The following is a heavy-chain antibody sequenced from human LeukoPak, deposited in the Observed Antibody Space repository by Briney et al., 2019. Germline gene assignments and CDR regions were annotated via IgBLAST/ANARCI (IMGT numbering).Heavy chain of an antibody. V-gene: IGHV3-23*01. CDR2: VTDSGITT. D-gene: IGHD6-6*01. Sequence: GGSLRLSCAASGFTFSRYSMSWVRQAPGKGLEWVSAVTDSGITTYYADSVQGRFTISRDNSKNTLYLQMNSLRSEDTAVYYCAKRSSSTSGYFDYWGQGTLVTVSS. CDR3: AKRSSSTSGYFDY. J-gene: IGHJ4*02. CDR1: GFTFSRYS.